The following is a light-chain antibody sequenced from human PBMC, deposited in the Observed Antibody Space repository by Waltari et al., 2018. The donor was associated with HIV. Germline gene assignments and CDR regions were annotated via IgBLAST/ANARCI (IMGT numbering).Light chain of an antibody. CDR3: QSYDSSLSNWV. CDR1: SPKIGAGYD. CDR2: GNS. Sequence: QSVLTQPPSVSGAPGQRVTISCTGSSPKIGAGYDVHWYQQLPGTAPKLLIYGNSNRPSGVPDRFSGSKSGTSASLAITGLQPDDETDYYCQSYDSSLSNWVFGGGTKLTVL. V-gene: IGLV1-40*01. J-gene: IGLJ3*02.